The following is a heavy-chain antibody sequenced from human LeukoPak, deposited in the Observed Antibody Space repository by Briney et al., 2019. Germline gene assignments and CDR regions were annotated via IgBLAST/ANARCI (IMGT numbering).Heavy chain of an antibody. D-gene: IGHD4-23*01. V-gene: IGHV4-34*01. CDR1: GGSFSGYY. Sequence: SETLSLTCAVYGGSFSGYYWSWIRQPPGKGLEWIGEINHSGSTNYSPSLKSRVTISVDTSKNQFSLKLSSVTAADTAVYYCATMHYGGNYIDYWGQGTLVTVSS. CDR3: ATMHYGGNYIDY. J-gene: IGHJ4*02. CDR2: INHSGST.